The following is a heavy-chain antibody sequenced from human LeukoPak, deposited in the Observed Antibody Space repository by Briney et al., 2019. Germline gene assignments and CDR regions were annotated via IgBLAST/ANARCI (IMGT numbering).Heavy chain of an antibody. D-gene: IGHD3-9*01. J-gene: IGHJ4*02. CDR3: VRSYRDLTGYYNHFDY. CDR2: INSEGTST. V-gene: IGHV3-74*01. CDR1: GFTFSYYW. Sequence: GGSLRLSCAASGFTFSYYWMHWVRQAPGKGLVWVSRINSEGTSTSFADSVKGRFTVSRDNAKNTLYPQMNSLRPEDTAVYYCVRSYRDLTGYYNHFDYWGQGNLVTVSS.